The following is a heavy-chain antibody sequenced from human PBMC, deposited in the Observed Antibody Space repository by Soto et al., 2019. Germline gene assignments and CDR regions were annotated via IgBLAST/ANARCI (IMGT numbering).Heavy chain of an antibody. D-gene: IGHD3-10*01. V-gene: IGHV1-2*02. CDR3: ARNMDYFYGPGSGNGHGV. J-gene: IGHJ6*02. CDR1: GYTFTAYY. Sequence: QVQLVQSGAEVKEPGDSVRVSCEASGYTFTAYYIHWVRQVHGQGLEWMGWINTKFGDTTYVQDFQGRVTMTRDMYISTVYMELSRLTSDDTAIYYCARNMDYFYGPGSGNGHGVWGQGTTVTVFS. CDR2: INTKFGDT.